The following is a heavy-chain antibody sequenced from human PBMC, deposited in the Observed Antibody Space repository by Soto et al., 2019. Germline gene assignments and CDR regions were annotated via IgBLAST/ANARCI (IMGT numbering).Heavy chain of an antibody. Sequence: GGSLRRSCAASGFTFTTVAITWVRQAPGKGLEWVSSITDSGGSTDYADSVKGRFTISRDNSKNTLYLQMNSLRAEDTAIYYCAKLYWNPRYFDYWGQGTRVTVSS. J-gene: IGHJ4*02. CDR2: ITDSGGST. D-gene: IGHD1-1*01. CDR3: AKLYWNPRYFDY. CDR1: GFTFTTVA. V-gene: IGHV3-23*01.